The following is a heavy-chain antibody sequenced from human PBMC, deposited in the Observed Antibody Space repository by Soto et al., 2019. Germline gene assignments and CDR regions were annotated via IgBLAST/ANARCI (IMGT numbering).Heavy chain of an antibody. V-gene: IGHV3-30-3*01. CDR3: ARPLWRNDYNWGYFDL. D-gene: IGHD4-4*01. CDR2: ISYDGSNK. J-gene: IGHJ2*01. CDR1: GFTFSSYA. Sequence: QVQLVESGGGVVQPGRSLRLSCAASGFTFSSYAIHWVRQAPGKGLKWVAVISYDGSNKYYADSVKGRFTISRDNSKNTLYLQMNSLRAEDTAVYYCARPLWRNDYNWGYFDLWGRGTLVTVSS.